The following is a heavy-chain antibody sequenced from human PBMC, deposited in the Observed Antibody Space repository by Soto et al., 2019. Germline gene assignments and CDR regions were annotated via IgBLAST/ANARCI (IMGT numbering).Heavy chain of an antibody. CDR3: ARVRAIFTDAFDI. CDR1: GFTFSSYW. J-gene: IGHJ3*02. V-gene: IGHV3-7*01. Sequence: GGSLRLSCAASGFTFSSYWMSWVRQAPGKGLEWVANIKQDGSEKYYVDSVKGRFTISRDNAKNSLYLQMNSLRAEDTAVYYCARVRAIFTDAFDIWGQGTMGTVS. CDR2: IKQDGSEK. D-gene: IGHD3-3*01.